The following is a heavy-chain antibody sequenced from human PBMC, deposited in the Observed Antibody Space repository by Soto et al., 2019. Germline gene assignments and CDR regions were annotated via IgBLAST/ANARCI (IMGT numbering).Heavy chain of an antibody. J-gene: IGHJ6*02. Sequence: GGSLRLSCAASGFTFSSYDMHWVRQATGKGLEWVSAIGTAGDTYYPGSVKGRFTISRENAKNSLYLQMNSLRAEDTAVYYCARDYRGYSGYVYYYYGMDVWGQGTTVTVSS. D-gene: IGHD5-12*01. CDR1: GFTFSSYD. V-gene: IGHV3-13*01. CDR2: IGTAGDT. CDR3: ARDYRGYSGYVYYYYGMDV.